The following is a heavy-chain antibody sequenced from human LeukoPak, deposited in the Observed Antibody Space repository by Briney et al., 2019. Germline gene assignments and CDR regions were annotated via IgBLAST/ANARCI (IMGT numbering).Heavy chain of an antibody. D-gene: IGHD1-26*01. Sequence: SETLSLTCTVSGASVSSASYWTWIRQPPGKGVEWIAHICNGVNTNYNPSLKSRVTISVDTSKNQFSLRLNSVTAADTAVYYCARSRAFNSGAFDPWGQGSLVTVSS. V-gene: IGHV4-61*01. J-gene: IGHJ5*02. CDR3: ARSRAFNSGAFDP. CDR2: ICNGVNT. CDR1: GASVSSASY.